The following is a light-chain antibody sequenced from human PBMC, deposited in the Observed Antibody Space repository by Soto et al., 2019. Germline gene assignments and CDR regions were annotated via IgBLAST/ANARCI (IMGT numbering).Light chain of an antibody. Sequence: QSVLTQPASVSGSPGQSITISCTGTSSDVGSYNYVSWYQHHPGKAPRLIIHASSNRPSGVSHRFSGSRSGNTAPLTISGLQAEHEADSYCSSYTSGTTLYVFGTGTKVTVL. CDR2: ASS. CDR1: SSDVGSYNY. V-gene: IGLV2-14*01. CDR3: SSYTSGTTLYV. J-gene: IGLJ1*01.